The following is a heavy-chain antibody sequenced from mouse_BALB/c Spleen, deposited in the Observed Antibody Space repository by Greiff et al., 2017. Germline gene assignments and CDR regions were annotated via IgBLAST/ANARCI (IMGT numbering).Heavy chain of an antibody. CDR3: ARDYGKGGDAMGY. V-gene: IGHV5-6*01. J-gene: IGHJ4*01. D-gene: IGHD2-1*01. CDR1: GFTFSSYG. Sequence: EVMLVESGGDLVKPGGSLKLSCAASGFTFSSYGMSWVRQTPDKRLEWVATISSGGSYTYYPDSVKGRFTISRDNAKNTLYLQMSSLKSEDTAMYYCARDYGKGGDAMGYWGQETSDTASS. CDR2: ISSGGSYT.